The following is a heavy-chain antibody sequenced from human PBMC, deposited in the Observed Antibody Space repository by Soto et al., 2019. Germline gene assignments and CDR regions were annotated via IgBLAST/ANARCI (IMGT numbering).Heavy chain of an antibody. J-gene: IGHJ6*02. V-gene: IGHV1-69*13. Sequence: SVKVSCKASGGTFNNYPITWVRQAPGEGLEWMGGSIPIYGTANYAQKFQGRVTISVDESTSTAYMELSSLRSEDTAVYYCARGRGYSGDDHYYYFDMDVWGQGTTVTVSS. CDR1: GGTFNNYP. D-gene: IGHD5-12*01. CDR3: ARGRGYSGDDHYYYFDMDV. CDR2: SIPIYGTA.